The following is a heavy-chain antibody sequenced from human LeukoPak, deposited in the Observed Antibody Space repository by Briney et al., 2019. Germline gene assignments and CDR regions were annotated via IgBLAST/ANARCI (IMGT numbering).Heavy chain of an antibody. CDR3: AREDRGPYSAYYYMDV. J-gene: IGHJ6*03. D-gene: IGHD2-21*01. CDR2: IIPIFGTA. CDR1: GYTFTNYG. V-gene: IGHV1-69*13. Sequence: ASVKVSCKASGYTFTNYGISWVRQAPGQGLEWMGGIIPIFGTANYAQKFQGRVTITADESTSTAYMELSSLRSEDTAVYYCAREDRGPYSAYYYMDVWGKGTTVTISS.